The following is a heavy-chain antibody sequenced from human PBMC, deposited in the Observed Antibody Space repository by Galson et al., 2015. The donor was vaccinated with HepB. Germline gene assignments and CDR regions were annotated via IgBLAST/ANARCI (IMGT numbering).Heavy chain of an antibody. V-gene: IGHV1-18*01. CDR3: ARIVAVAATRWFDP. Sequence: SVKVSCKASGYTFVAYGITWVRQAPGQGLEWMGWISEFNGNKNHAQKFQGRVTMSTDTSTSTAYMELRSLRSDDTAVYYCARIVAVAATRWFDPWGQGTLVTVSS. D-gene: IGHD6-19*01. CDR1: GYTFVAYG. CDR2: ISEFNGNK. J-gene: IGHJ5*02.